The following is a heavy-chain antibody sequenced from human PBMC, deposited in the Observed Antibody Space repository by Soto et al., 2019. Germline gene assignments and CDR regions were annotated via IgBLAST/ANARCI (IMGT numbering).Heavy chain of an antibody. CDR1: GGSISSSSYY. CDR2: IYYSGST. Sequence: SETLSLTCTVSGGSISSSSYYWGWIRQPPGKGLEWIGSIYYSGSTYYNPSLKSRVTISVDTSKNQFSLKLSSVTAADTAVYYCTQQLHYAFDIWGQGTMVTVSS. CDR3: TQQLHYAFDI. J-gene: IGHJ3*02. D-gene: IGHD6-13*01. V-gene: IGHV4-39*07.